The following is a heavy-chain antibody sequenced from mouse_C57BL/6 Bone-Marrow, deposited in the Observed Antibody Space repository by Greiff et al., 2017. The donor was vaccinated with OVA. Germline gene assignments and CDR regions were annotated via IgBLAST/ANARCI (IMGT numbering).Heavy chain of an antibody. D-gene: IGHD1-1*01. V-gene: IGHV14-4*01. J-gene: IGHJ3*01. CDR1: GFNIKDDY. Sequence: EVQLKQSGAELVRPGASVKLSCTASGFNIKDDYMHWVKQRPEQGLEWIGWIDPENGDTEYASKFQGKATITADTSSNTAYLQLSSLTSEDTAVYYCTTYYGSSLFAYWGQGTLVTVSA. CDR2: IDPENGDT. CDR3: TTYYGSSLFAY.